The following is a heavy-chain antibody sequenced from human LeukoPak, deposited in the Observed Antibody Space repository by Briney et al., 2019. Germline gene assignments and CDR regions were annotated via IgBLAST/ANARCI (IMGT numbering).Heavy chain of an antibody. J-gene: IGHJ3*02. CDR1: VYTFSSYG. D-gene: IGHD2-2*01. Sequence: GASVKVSCKASVYTFSSYGITWVLQAPGQGLEWMGWISAYNGNTNYAQNLQGRVTMTTDPSTSTAYLELKSLSSDDTAVYYCARSSGSYCSSTSCNDAFDIWGQGTMVTGSS. CDR3: ARSSGSYCSSTSCNDAFDI. V-gene: IGHV1-18*01. CDR2: ISAYNGNT.